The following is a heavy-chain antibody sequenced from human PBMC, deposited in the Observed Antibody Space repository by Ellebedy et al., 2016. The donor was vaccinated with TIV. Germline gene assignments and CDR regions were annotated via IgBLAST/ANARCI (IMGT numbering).Heavy chain of an antibody. CDR3: ARRSVADTYHFDY. V-gene: IGHV3-23*01. D-gene: IGHD6-19*01. CDR1: GFTFTNQA. Sequence: GESLKISCAASGFTFTNQAMSWVRQTPGKGLEWVSTLAANGASYADSVKGRFTISSDTSKTTLFLQMNNLRAEDSAVYWCARRSVADTYHFDYWGLGTLVTVSS. J-gene: IGHJ4*02. CDR2: LAANGA.